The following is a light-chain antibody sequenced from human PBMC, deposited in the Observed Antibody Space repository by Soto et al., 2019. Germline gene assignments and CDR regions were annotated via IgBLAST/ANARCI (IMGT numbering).Light chain of an antibody. Sequence: EIVLTQSPATLSLSPGERATLSCRASQSVSSYLAWYQQKPGQAPRLLIYDACNRATGIPARFSGSGSGTDFTLTISSLEPEDFAVYYCQQYDVSGHTFGRGSRVEMK. J-gene: IGKJ1*01. V-gene: IGKV3-11*01. CDR3: QQYDVSGHT. CDR1: QSVSSY. CDR2: DAC.